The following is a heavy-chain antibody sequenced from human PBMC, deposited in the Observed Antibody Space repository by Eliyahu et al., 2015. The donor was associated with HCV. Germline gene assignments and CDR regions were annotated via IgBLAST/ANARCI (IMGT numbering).Heavy chain of an antibody. CDR1: GFTFSSYA. J-gene: IGHJ3*02. V-gene: IGHV3-23*01. CDR3: AKNRSGHIVPGAFDI. Sequence: EVQLLESGGGLVQSGGSLRLSCAASGFTFSSYAXSWVRQAPGKGLEWVSAISGSGGSTYYADSVKGRFTISRDNSKNTLYLQMNSLRAEDTAVYYCAKNRSGHIVPGAFDIWGQGTMVTVSS. D-gene: IGHD2-21*01. CDR2: ISGSGGST.